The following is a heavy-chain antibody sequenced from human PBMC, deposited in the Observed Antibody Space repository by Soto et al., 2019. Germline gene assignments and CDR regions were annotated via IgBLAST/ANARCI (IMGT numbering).Heavy chain of an antibody. D-gene: IGHD3-22*01. CDR2: IYSGGGT. CDR3: TRALNWLGSFDM. J-gene: IGHJ3*02. Sequence: EVQLVESGGGLVQPGGSLRLSCAASGITGTNYYMGWVRQAPGKGLEWVSLIYSGGGTHYADSVKGRFTISRDNSKNTLYLQMNNLRVEDTAVYDCTRALNWLGSFDMWGQGTMVTVSS. CDR1: GITGTNYY. V-gene: IGHV3-66*01.